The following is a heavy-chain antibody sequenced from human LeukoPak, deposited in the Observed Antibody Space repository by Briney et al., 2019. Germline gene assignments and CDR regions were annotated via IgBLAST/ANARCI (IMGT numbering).Heavy chain of an antibody. CDR2: MNPNSGDT. CDR1: GYTFTSYD. CDR3: ARVDFWSGYPENWFDP. D-gene: IGHD3-3*01. J-gene: IGHJ5*02. Sequence: GSVRVSCKASGYTFTSYDINWGRQAPGQGLEWMGWMNPNSGDTGYAQKFQGRVTMTRDTSISTAYMELSSLRFEDTAVYYCARVDFWSGYPENWFDPWGQGTLVTVSS. V-gene: IGHV1-8*01.